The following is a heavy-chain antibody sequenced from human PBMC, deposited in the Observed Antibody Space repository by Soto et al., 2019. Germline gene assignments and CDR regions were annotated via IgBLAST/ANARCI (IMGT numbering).Heavy chain of an antibody. CDR3: AKPIPKTGTTFGL. V-gene: IGHV1-69*02. J-gene: IGHJ4*02. D-gene: IGHD1-1*01. Sequence: ASVKVSFKASWGTFSSYIIILVRQAPGQGLEWMGRIIPILGIANYAQKFQGRFTISRDNSKDTLYLQINSLRAEDTAVYYCAKPIPKTGTTFGLWGQGTLVTVSS. CDR1: WGTFSSYI. CDR2: IIPILGIA.